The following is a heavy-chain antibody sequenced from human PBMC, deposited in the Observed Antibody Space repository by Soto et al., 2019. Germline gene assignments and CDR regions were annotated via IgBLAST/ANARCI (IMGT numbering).Heavy chain of an antibody. Sequence: GESLKISCKGSGYSFTSYWIGWARQMPGKGLEWMGIIYPGDSDTRYSPSFQGQVTISADKSISTAYLQWGSLKASDTAMYYCARSDTAMVYVFDYWGQGTLVTVS. CDR2: IYPGDSDT. J-gene: IGHJ4*02. V-gene: IGHV5-51*01. CDR1: GYSFTSYW. D-gene: IGHD5-18*01. CDR3: ARSDTAMVYVFDY.